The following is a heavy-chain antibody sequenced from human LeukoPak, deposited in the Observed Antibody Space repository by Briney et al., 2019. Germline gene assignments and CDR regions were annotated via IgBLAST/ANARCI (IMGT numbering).Heavy chain of an antibody. CDR3: ARDGGNSSGWYYFDY. CDR1: GYTSTSYG. D-gene: IGHD6-19*01. V-gene: IGHV1-18*01. J-gene: IGHJ4*02. CDR2: ISAYIGNT. Sequence: ASVKLSCKASGYTSTSYGISWVRQAPGQRLEWRGWISAYIGNTNYAQKLQGRVTMTTDTSTSTAYMELRSLRSDDTAVYDCARDGGNSSGWYYFDYWGQGTLVTVSS.